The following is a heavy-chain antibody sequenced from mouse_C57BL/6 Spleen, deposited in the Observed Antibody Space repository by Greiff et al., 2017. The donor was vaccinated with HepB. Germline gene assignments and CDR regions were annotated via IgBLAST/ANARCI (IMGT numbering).Heavy chain of an antibody. CDR2: ISYDGSN. CDR1: GYSITSGYY. Sequence: EVKLMESGPGLVKPSQSLSLTCSVTGYSITSGYYWNWIRQFPGNKLEWMGYISYDGSNNYNPSLKNRISITRDTSKNQFFLKLNSVTTEDTATYYCARETHYYGSSWFAYWGQGTLVTVSA. V-gene: IGHV3-6*01. D-gene: IGHD1-1*01. CDR3: ARETHYYGSSWFAY. J-gene: IGHJ3*01.